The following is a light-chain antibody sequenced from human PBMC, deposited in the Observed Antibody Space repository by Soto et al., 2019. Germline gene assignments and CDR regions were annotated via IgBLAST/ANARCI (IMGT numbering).Light chain of an antibody. V-gene: IGKV3-20*01. Sequence: EIVLTQSPGTLSLSPGERATLSCRASQSISSSYLAWYQQKPGQAPRLLIYGASSRASGFPNRFSGSGSGTDFTLPISRLEPDDFAVYYCQHYGSSLSITFGQGTRLEIK. CDR2: GAS. CDR3: QHYGSSLSIT. J-gene: IGKJ5*01. CDR1: QSISSSY.